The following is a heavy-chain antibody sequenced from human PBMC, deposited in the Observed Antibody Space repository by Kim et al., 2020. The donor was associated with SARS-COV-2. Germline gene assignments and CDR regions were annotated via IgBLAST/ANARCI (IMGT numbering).Heavy chain of an antibody. D-gene: IGHD3-22*01. CDR3: TVYDNSRLWLNS. J-gene: IGHJ3*02. V-gene: IGHV3-73*01. Sequence: AYAASVKGRFTISRDNSMSTAYLQMNSLKTKDTAVYYCTVYDNSRLWLNSWGQGTMVTVSS.